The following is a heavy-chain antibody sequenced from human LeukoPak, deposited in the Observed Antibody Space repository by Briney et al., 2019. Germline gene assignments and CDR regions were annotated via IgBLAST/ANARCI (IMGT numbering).Heavy chain of an antibody. V-gene: IGHV3-33*01. CDR1: GFTFSSYG. D-gene: IGHD5-12*01. CDR3: ARAGGYSGYDPLVY. J-gene: IGHJ4*02. Sequence: HPGRSLRLSCAASGFTFSSYGMHWVRQAPGKGLEWVAVIWYDGSNKYYADSVKGRFTISRDNSKNTMYLQMNSLRAEDTAVYYCARAGGYSGYDPLVYWGQGTLVTVSS. CDR2: IWYDGSNK.